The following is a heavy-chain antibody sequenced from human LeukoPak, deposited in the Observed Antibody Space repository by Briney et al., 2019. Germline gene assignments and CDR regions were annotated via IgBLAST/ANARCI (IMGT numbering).Heavy chain of an antibody. Sequence: ASVRVSCKASGYTFTSYGISWVRQAPGQGLEWMGWISAYNGNTNYAQKLQGRVTMTTDTSTSTAYMELRSLRSDDTAVYYCARVPGIAAAGNFDYWGQGTLVTVSS. CDR1: GYTFTSYG. D-gene: IGHD6-13*01. CDR2: ISAYNGNT. CDR3: ARVPGIAAAGNFDY. J-gene: IGHJ4*02. V-gene: IGHV1-18*01.